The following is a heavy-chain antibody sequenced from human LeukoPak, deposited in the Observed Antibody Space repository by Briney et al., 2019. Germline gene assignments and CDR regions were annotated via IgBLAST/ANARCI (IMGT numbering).Heavy chain of an antibody. CDR3: ARSPSIRARQTSYYFDD. CDR2: ISGRGSTI. Sequence: GGSLRLSCAASGFTFSDYYMSWIRQAPGRGLEWVSYISGRGSTIYYADSVKGRFTISRDNAKNSLYLQINSISAEDTAVYYCARSPSIRARQTSYYFDDWGQGTLVTVSS. D-gene: IGHD2-21*01. CDR1: GFTFSDYY. V-gene: IGHV3-11*01. J-gene: IGHJ4*02.